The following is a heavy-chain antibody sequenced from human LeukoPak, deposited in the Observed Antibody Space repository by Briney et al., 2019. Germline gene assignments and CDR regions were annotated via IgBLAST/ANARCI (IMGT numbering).Heavy chain of an antibody. D-gene: IGHD1-26*01. Sequence: GGSLRLSCAASGFTFSSYSMNWVRQAPGKGLEWVSYISSSSSTIYYADSVKGRFTISRDNAKNSLYLQMNSLRAEDTAVYYCARDGGSYLSKGGAFDIWGQGTMVTVSS. CDR1: GFTFSSYS. V-gene: IGHV3-48*04. J-gene: IGHJ3*02. CDR2: ISSSSSTI. CDR3: ARDGGSYLSKGGAFDI.